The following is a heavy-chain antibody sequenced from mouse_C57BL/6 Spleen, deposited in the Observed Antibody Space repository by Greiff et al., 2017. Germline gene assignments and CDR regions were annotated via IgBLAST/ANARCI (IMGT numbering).Heavy chain of an antibody. Sequence: QVQLQQPGAELVMPGASVKLSCKASGYTFTSYWMHWVKQRPGQGLEWIGEIDPSDSYTNYNQKFKGKSTLTVDKSSSTAYMQLSSLTSEDSAVXYCARGAVVASDVWGTGTTVTVSS. CDR1: GYTFTSYW. CDR2: IDPSDSYT. J-gene: IGHJ1*03. CDR3: ARGAVVASDV. V-gene: IGHV1-69*01. D-gene: IGHD1-1*01.